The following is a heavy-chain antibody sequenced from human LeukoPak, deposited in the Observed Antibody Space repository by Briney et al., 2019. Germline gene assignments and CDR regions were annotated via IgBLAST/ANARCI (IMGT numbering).Heavy chain of an antibody. CDR3: ARGGSGSYNWFDP. Sequence: PSETLSLTCAVYGGSFSGYYWSWIRQPPGKGLEWIGEINHSGSTNYNPSLKSRVTISVDTSKNQFSLKLSSVTAADMAVYYCARGGSGSYNWFDPWGQGTLVTVSS. CDR1: GGSFSGYY. CDR2: INHSGST. J-gene: IGHJ5*02. V-gene: IGHV4-34*01. D-gene: IGHD1-26*01.